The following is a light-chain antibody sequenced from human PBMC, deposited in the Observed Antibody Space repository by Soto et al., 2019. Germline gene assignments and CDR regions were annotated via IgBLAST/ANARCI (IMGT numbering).Light chain of an antibody. J-gene: IGLJ3*02. V-gene: IGLV1-51*01. Sequence: QSVLTQPPSVSAAPGQKVTISCSGSRSNIGNNYVSWYQQLPGTAPKLLLYDNNKRPSGIPDRFSGSKSGTSATLGITGLQTGDEADYYCGTWDSSLSAWVFGGGTKLTVL. CDR1: RSNIGNNY. CDR3: GTWDSSLSAWV. CDR2: DNN.